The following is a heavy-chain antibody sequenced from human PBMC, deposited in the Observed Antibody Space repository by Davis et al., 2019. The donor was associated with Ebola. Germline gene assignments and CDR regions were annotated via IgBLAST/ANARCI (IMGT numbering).Heavy chain of an antibody. CDR2: IDPSDSHT. D-gene: IGHD6-13*01. CDR3: ARLGRGSSWSPIDY. V-gene: IGHV5-10-1*01. Sequence: GGSLRLSCKGSGYSFTSYWISWVRQTPGKGLEWMGRIDPSDSHTIYSPSFQGHVTISADKSISTAYLQWSSLKASDTAMYYCARLGRGSSWSPIDYWGQGTLVTVSS. J-gene: IGHJ4*02. CDR1: GYSFTSYW.